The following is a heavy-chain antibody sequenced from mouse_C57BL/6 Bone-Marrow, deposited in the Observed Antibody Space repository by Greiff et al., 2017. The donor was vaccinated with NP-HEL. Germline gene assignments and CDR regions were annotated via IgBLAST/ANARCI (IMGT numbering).Heavy chain of an antibody. Sequence: VQLQQPGAELVKPGASVKLSCKASGYTFTSYWMHWVKQRPGRGLEWIGRVDPHSGGTKYNEKFKSKATLTVDKPSSTAYMQLSSLTSEDSAVYYCARSRWLLRRFAYWGQGTLVTVSA. J-gene: IGHJ3*01. D-gene: IGHD2-3*01. V-gene: IGHV1-72*01. CDR2: VDPHSGGT. CDR1: GYTFTSYW. CDR3: ARSRWLLRRFAY.